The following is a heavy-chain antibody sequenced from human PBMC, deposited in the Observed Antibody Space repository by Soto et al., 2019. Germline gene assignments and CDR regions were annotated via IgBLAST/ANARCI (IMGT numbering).Heavy chain of an antibody. CDR1: GFTFSNYG. Sequence: QVQLEESGGGVVQPGRSLRLSCAASGFTFSNYGMNWVRQAPGKGLEWVATILYDGSNKYYADSVKGRFTISRDNSKNTLYLQMNTLRAEDTAVYYCSKVGTALKSRRAYFEYWGQGTLVTVSS. J-gene: IGHJ4*02. CDR2: ILYDGSNK. D-gene: IGHD6-13*01. V-gene: IGHV3-30*18. CDR3: SKVGTALKSRRAYFEY.